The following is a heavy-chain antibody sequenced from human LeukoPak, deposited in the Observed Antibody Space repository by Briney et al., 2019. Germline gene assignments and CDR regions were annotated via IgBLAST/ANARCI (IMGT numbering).Heavy chain of an antibody. CDR2: IFTSEST. Sequence: SETLSLTCTVSGGSISSYYWSWIRQPAGKGLEWIGRIFTSESTNYNPSLKSRVTMSVDTSKNEFSLRLSSVTAADTAVYYCARAPKYYFDSSASWYFDIWGLGTLVAVSS. CDR1: GGSISSYY. D-gene: IGHD3-22*01. V-gene: IGHV4-4*07. CDR3: ARAPKYYFDSSASWYFDI. J-gene: IGHJ2*01.